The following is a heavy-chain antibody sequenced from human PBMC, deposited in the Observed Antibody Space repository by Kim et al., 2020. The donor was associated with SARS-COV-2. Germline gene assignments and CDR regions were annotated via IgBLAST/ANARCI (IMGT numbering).Heavy chain of an antibody. V-gene: IGHV3-43*01. CDR2: GGST. Sequence: GGSTYYADSVKGRFTISRDNSKNSLYLQMNSLRTEDNALYYCTGRDTFDYWGQGTLVTVSS. J-gene: IGHJ4*02. D-gene: IGHD3-10*01. CDR3: TGRDTFDY.